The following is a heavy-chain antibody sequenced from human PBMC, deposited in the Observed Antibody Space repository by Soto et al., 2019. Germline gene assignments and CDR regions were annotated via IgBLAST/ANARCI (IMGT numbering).Heavy chain of an antibody. CDR2: INVYNGNT. D-gene: IGHD2-21*02. CDR1: GYTFTNYG. J-gene: IGHJ4*02. Sequence: ASVKVSCKASGYTFTNYGISWVRQAPGQGLEWMGWINVYNGNTKYAQKFQGRVTITADESTSTAYMELSSLRSEDTAVYYCARARGGLSVVTATYFDYWGQGTLVTVSS. V-gene: IGHV1-18*01. CDR3: ARARGGLSVVTATYFDY.